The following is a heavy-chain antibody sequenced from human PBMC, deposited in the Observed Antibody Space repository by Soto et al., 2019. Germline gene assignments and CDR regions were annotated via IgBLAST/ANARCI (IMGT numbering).Heavy chain of an antibody. V-gene: IGHV3-11*01. CDR1: GFTFSDYY. CDR3: ARDRTIFGVGVVYYYYMDV. Sequence: PGGSLRLSCAASGFTFSDYYMSWIRQAPGKGLEWVSYISSSGSTIYYADSVKGRFTISRDNAKNSLYLQMNSLRAEDTAVYYCARDRTIFGVGVVYYYYMDVWGKGTTVTVSS. J-gene: IGHJ6*03. D-gene: IGHD3-3*01. CDR2: ISSSGSTI.